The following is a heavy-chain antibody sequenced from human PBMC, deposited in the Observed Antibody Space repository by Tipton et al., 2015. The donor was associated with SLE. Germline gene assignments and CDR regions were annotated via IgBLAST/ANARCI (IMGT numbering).Heavy chain of an antibody. V-gene: IGHV4-30-4*02. CDR3: DRDNGGWVPFFDY. D-gene: IGHD2-8*01. CDR2: MSYSGNT. Sequence: TLSLTCTVSGVSMSRGGYYWSWIRQHPGKGLEWIGYMSYSGNTYYNPSLKSRVSISIDTAKNQLSLKLSSVTAADTAVYYCDRDNGGWVPFFDYWGQGILVTVSS. CDR1: GVSMSRGGYY. J-gene: IGHJ4*02.